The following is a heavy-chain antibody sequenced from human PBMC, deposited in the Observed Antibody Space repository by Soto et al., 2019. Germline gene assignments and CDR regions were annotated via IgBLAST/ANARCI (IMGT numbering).Heavy chain of an antibody. CDR3: ARENRDYDILTGYHSPYYFDY. CDR2: ISAYNGNT. V-gene: IGHV1-18*01. J-gene: IGHJ4*02. CDR1: GYTFTSYG. D-gene: IGHD3-9*01. Sequence: GASVKVSCKASGYTFTSYGISWVRQAPGQGFESMGWISAYNGNTNYAQKLQGRVTMTTDTSTSTAYMELRSLRSDDTAVYYCARENRDYDILTGYHSPYYFDYWGQGTLVTVSS.